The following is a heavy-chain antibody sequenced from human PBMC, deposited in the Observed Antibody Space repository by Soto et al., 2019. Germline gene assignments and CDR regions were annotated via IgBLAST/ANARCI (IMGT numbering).Heavy chain of an antibody. D-gene: IGHD3-3*01. CDR3: TRLANLEWLYNYYYGMDV. J-gene: IGHJ6*02. CDR2: IRSKANSYAT. Sequence: GGSLRLSCAASGFTFSGSAMHWVRQASGKGLEWVGRIRSKANSYATAYAASVKGRFTISRDDSKNTAYLQMNSLKTEDTAVYYCTRLANLEWLYNYYYGMDVWGQGTTVTVSS. V-gene: IGHV3-73*01. CDR1: GFTFSGSA.